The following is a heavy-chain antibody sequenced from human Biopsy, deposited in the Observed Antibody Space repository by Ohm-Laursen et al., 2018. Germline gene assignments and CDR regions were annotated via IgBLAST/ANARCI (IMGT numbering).Heavy chain of an antibody. CDR3: ATKLTGYFHH. D-gene: IGHD3-9*01. CDR1: EGTFSNYG. V-gene: IGHV1-69*06. J-gene: IGHJ1*01. Sequence: SVKASCKAPEGTFSNYGVNWVRQAPGQGLEWLGGNIPILGTGNYAQKFQDRVTVAADTSMSTATMELRSLRSDDTAVYYCATKLTGYFHHWGQGTLVIVSS. CDR2: NIPILGTG.